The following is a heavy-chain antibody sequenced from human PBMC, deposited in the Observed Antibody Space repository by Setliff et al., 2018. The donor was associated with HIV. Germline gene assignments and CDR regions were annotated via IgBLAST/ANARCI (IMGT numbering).Heavy chain of an antibody. CDR1: GGPSSGY. V-gene: IGHV4-34*01. D-gene: IGHD3-16*02. CDR3: AREKEDDYVWGSYRSNAFDI. CDR2: ISHSGST. Sequence: SETLSLTCAVYGGPSSGYWSWVRQSPGKGLEWIGEISHSGSTNYNLSLKSRAAISADTSKKQFSLKLSSVTAADTAVYYCAREKEDDYVWGSYRSNAFDIWGQGTMVTVSS. J-gene: IGHJ3*02.